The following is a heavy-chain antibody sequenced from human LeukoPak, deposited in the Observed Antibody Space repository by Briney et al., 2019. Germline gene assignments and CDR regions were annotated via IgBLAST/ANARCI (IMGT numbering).Heavy chain of an antibody. CDR3: ASSSSWAYFFDY. CDR1: RFTFNTYA. Sequence: PGGSLRLSCAASRFTFNTYAMDWVRQAPGKGLEWVAVISEDGNKKYYADSVKGRFTISRDNAKNTLYLQMNSLTAEDTAVYYCASSSSWAYFFDYWGQGTLVTVSS. CDR2: ISEDGNKK. D-gene: IGHD6-13*01. J-gene: IGHJ4*02. V-gene: IGHV3-30-3*01.